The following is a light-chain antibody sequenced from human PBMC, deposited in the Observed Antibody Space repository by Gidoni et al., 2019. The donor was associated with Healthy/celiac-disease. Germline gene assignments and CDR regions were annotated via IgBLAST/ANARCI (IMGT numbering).Light chain of an antibody. CDR1: NIGSKS. J-gene: IGLJ1*01. Sequence: SYVLTQPPSVSVAQGKTARITCGGNNIGSKSGHWYQQKPGQAPVLVVYDDSDRPSGIPERFSGSNSGNTATLTISRVEAGDESDYYCQVWDSSSDHHYVFGTGTKVTV. V-gene: IGLV3-21*03. CDR2: DDS. CDR3: QVWDSSSDHHYV.